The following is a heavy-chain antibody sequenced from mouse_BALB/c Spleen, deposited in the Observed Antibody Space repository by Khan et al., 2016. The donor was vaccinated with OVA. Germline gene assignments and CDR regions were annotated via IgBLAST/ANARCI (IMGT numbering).Heavy chain of an antibody. D-gene: IGHD2-14*01. CDR1: GFAFSGSG. CDR2: INSNGGTS. V-gene: IGHV5-6-3*01. CDR3: ARVFYRYDEGYWYFDV. J-gene: IGHJ1*01. Sequence: EVELVESGGGLVQPGGSLKLSCAASGFAFSGSGMSWVRQTPDKRLELVATINSNGGTSYYPDSVRGRFTISRDNAKNTLHLQMSSLKSEDTAMYYCARVFYRYDEGYWYFDVWGAGTTVTVSS.